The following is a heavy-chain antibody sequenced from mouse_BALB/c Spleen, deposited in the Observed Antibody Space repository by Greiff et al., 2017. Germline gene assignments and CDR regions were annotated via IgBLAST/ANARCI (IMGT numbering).Heavy chain of an antibody. V-gene: IGHV1-69*01. CDR3: ARGSSSYYFDY. CDR2: IDTSDSYT. J-gene: IGHJ2*01. D-gene: IGHD1-1*01. Sequence: QVQLQQSGAELVMPGASVKMSCKASGYTFTDYWMHWVKQRPGQGLEWIGAIDTSDSYTSYNQKFKGKATLTVDESSSTAYMQLSSLTSEDSAVYYCARGSSSYYFDYWGEGTTLTVSS. CDR1: GYTFTDYW.